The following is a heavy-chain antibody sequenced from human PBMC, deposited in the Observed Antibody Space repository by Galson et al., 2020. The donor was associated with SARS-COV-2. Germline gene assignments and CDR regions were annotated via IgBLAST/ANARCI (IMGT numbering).Heavy chain of an antibody. Sequence: SETLSLTCTVSGGSISSYYWSWIRQPPGKGLEWIGYIYYSGSTNYNPSLKSRVTISVDTSKNQFSLKLSSVTAADTAVYYCAREGSDYYDPIRIPYFDYWGQGTLVTVSS. J-gene: IGHJ4*02. D-gene: IGHD3-22*01. CDR1: GGSISSYY. V-gene: IGHV4-59*01. CDR2: IYYSGST. CDR3: AREGSDYYDPIRIPYFDY.